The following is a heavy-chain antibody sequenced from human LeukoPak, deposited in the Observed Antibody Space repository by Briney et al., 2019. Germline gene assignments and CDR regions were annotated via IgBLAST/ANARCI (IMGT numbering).Heavy chain of an antibody. J-gene: IGHJ4*02. CDR1: GFTFSDYY. D-gene: IGHD5-12*01. CDR3: ARDRVDIVASPFDY. V-gene: IGHV3-11*04. CDR2: ISSSGSTI. Sequence: GGSPRLSCAASGFTFSDYYMSWIRQAPGKGLEWVSYISSSGSTIYYADSVKGRFTISRDNAKNSLYLQMNSLRAEDTAVYYYARDRVDIVASPFDYWGQGTLVTVSS.